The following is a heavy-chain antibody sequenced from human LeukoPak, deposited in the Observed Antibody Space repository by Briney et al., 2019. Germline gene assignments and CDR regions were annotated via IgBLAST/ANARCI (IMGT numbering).Heavy chain of an antibody. CDR1: GFTFSSYG. CDR2: ISYDGSDK. V-gene: IGHV3-30*03. J-gene: IGHJ4*02. CDR3: AREQPSTWYFH. Sequence: SGGSLRLSCAASGFTFSSYGMHWVRQAPGKGLEWVAVISYDGSDKYYADSVKGRFTISRDNSRNTLYLQMNSLRAEDTAVYYCAREQPSTWYFHWGQGTLVTVSS. D-gene: IGHD6-13*01.